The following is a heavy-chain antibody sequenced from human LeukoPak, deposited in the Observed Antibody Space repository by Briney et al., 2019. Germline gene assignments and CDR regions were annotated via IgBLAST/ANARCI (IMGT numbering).Heavy chain of an antibody. V-gene: IGHV4-4*07. CDR3: ARDLRSYYYDSSGYSYYFDY. CDR2: IYTSGST. Sequence: SETLSLTCTVSGGSISSYYWSWIRQPAGEGLEWIGRIYTSGSTNYNPSLKSRVTMSVDTSKNQFSLRLSSVTAADTAVYYCARDLRSYYYDSSGYSYYFDYWGQGTLVTVSS. D-gene: IGHD3-22*01. CDR1: GGSISSYY. J-gene: IGHJ4*02.